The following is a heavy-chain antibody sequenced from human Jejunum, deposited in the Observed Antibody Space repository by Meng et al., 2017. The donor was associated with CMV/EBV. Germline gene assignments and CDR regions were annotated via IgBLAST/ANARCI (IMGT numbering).Heavy chain of an antibody. CDR2: IYGGVTT. D-gene: IGHD6-13*01. CDR1: GFTVHNND. CDR3: ASFKQQLAGGTYWYFDL. Sequence: GFTVHNNDMSWVRQAPGKGLEWVSFIYGGVTTSYADSVKGRFTISRDNSRNTLYLQMNSLRAEDTAVYYCASFKQQLAGGTYWYFDLWGRGTLVTVSS. V-gene: IGHV3-66*02. J-gene: IGHJ2*01.